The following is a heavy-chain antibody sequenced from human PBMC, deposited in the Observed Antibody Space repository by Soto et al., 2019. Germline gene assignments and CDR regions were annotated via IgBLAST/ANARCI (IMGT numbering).Heavy chain of an antibody. J-gene: IGHJ3*02. V-gene: IGHV5-51*01. Sequence: GESLKISCKGSGYSLTSYWIGWVRQMPGKGLEWMGIIYPGDSDTRYSPSFQGQVTISADKSISTAYLQWSSLKASDTAMYYCARHQGGSYFGSDAFDIWGQGTMVTVSS. D-gene: IGHD1-26*01. CDR2: IYPGDSDT. CDR1: GYSLTSYW. CDR3: ARHQGGSYFGSDAFDI.